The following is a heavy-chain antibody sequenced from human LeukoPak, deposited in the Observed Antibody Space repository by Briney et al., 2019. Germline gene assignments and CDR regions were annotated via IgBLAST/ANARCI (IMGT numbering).Heavy chain of an antibody. V-gene: IGHV4-4*07. CDR1: DGSISSLY. J-gene: IGHJ4*02. CDR3: ASYYDSSGPTFDF. D-gene: IGHD3-22*01. Sequence: SETLSLTCTVSDGSISSLYWSWIRQPAGKGLEWIGRIYSDGAFSYNPSLRSRVTMSVDTSKSQFSLKVRSVTAADTAVYYCASYYDSSGPTFDFWGQGTLVTVSS. CDR2: IYSDGAF.